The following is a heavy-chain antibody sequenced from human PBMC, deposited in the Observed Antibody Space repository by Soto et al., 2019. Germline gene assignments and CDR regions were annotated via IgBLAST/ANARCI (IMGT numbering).Heavy chain of an antibody. CDR3: AKDKGVVVAATKGFDY. D-gene: IGHD2-15*01. Sequence: EVQLVESGGGLVQPGRSLRLSCAACGFTFDDYAMHWVRQAPGKGLEWVSGISWNSGSIGYADSVKGRFTISRDNAKNSLYLQMNSLRAEDTALYYCAKDKGVVVAATKGFDYWGQGTLVTVSS. J-gene: IGHJ4*02. CDR2: ISWNSGSI. V-gene: IGHV3-9*01. CDR1: GFTFDDYA.